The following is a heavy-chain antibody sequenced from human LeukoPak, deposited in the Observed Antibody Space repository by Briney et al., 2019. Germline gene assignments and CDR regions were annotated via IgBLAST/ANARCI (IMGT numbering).Heavy chain of an antibody. Sequence: SETLSLTCAVYGGSFSGYYWSWIRQPPGKGLEWIGEINHSGSTNYNPSLKSRVTISVDTSKNQFSLKLSSVTAADTAVYYCARSRPAMVRGVRDYFDYWGQGTLVTVSS. CDR2: INHSGST. CDR3: ARSRPAMVRGVRDYFDY. D-gene: IGHD3-10*01. V-gene: IGHV4-34*01. CDR1: GGSFSGYY. J-gene: IGHJ4*02.